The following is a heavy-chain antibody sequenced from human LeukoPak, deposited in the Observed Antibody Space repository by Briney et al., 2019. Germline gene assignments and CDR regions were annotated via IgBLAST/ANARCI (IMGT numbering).Heavy chain of an antibody. CDR3: ARVAVAGTFDY. V-gene: IGHV1-69*06. CDR2: IIPIFGTA. J-gene: IGHJ4*02. D-gene: IGHD6-19*01. CDR1: VGTFSSYA. Sequence: SVKVSCKASVGTFSSYAVSWVRQAPGQGLEWMGGIIPIFGTANYAQKFQGRVTITADKSTSTAYMELSSLRSEDTAVYYCARVAVAGTFDYWGQGTLVTVSS.